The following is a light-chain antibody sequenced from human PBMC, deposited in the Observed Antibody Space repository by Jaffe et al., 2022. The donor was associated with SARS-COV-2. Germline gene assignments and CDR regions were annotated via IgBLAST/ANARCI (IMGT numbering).Light chain of an antibody. CDR3: QQAYSFPRT. CDR1: QAITNW. J-gene: IGKJ1*01. CDR2: AAS. V-gene: IGKV1-12*01. Sequence: DIQMTQSPSSVSASVGDRVTITCRASQAITNWLAWYQQKSGKAPKLLIFAASSLQGGVPSRFSGSGSGTDFTLTISNLQPEDFATYYCQQAYSFPRTFGQGTKVEIK.